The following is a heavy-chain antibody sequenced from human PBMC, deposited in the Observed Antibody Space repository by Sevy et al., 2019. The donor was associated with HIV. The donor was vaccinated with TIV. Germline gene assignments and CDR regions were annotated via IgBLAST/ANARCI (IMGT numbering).Heavy chain of an antibody. J-gene: IGHJ4*02. D-gene: IGHD3-16*02. Sequence: GESLKISCAASGFTFSSYAMHWVRQAPGKGLEWVAVVSYDGTDKFHADSVKGQFTISRDNSKNTLDLQMNSLRAEDTAVYYCARDLGYDYVCGSYRLLYWGQGTLVTVSS. CDR3: ARDLGYDYVCGSYRLLY. CDR2: VSYDGTDK. V-gene: IGHV3-30-3*01. CDR1: GFTFSSYA.